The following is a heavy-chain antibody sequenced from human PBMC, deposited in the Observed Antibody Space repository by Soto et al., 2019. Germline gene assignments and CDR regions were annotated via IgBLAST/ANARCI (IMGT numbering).Heavy chain of an antibody. Sequence: PSETLSLTCSVSGDSISNLDYFWAWIRQPPGQALEYIGYIYKSATTYYNPSFESRVTISVDTSKNQFSLKLSSVTAADTAVHYCATPVSSGYQAFEVWGQGTMVTVSS. CDR2: IYKSATT. CDR1: GDSISNLDYF. CDR3: ATPVSSGYQAFEV. D-gene: IGHD3-22*01. V-gene: IGHV4-39*01. J-gene: IGHJ3*01.